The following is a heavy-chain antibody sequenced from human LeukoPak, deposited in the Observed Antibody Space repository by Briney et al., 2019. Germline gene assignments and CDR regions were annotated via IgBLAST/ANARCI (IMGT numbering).Heavy chain of an antibody. CDR2: ADTSGRT. V-gene: IGHV4-4*07. Sequence: SETLSLTCTVSGGSISGYYWSWIRQPAGKGLEWIGHADTSGRTNYNSSLMSRVTMSVDTSKNQFSLRLTSVTAADTAVYYCARHWSHSVAQFGRYYWFDPWGQGTLVTVSS. CDR1: GGSISGYY. J-gene: IGHJ5*02. CDR3: ARHWSHSVAQFGRYYWFDP. D-gene: IGHD2-15*01.